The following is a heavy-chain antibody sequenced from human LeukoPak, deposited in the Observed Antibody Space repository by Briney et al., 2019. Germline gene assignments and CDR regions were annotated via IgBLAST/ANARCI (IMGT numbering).Heavy chain of an antibody. J-gene: IGHJ6*03. CDR2: IYYSGST. D-gene: IGHD4-11*01. CDR3: ARASDYSNQDYYYYMDV. Sequence: SETLSLTCTVSGGSISSSSYYWGWIRQPPGKGLEWIGGIYYSGSTYYNPSLKSRVTISVDTSKNQFSLKLSSVTTADTAVYYCARASDYSNQDYYYYMDVWGKGTTVTVSS. V-gene: IGHV4-39*01. CDR1: GGSISSSSYY.